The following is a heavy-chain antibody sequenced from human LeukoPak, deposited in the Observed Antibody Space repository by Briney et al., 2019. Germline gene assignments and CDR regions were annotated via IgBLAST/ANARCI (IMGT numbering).Heavy chain of an antibody. CDR1: GGSISSYY. J-gene: IGHJ3*02. Sequence: PSETLSLTCTVSGGSISSYYWSWIRQPPGKGLEWIGYIYYSGSTSYNPSLKSRVTISVDTSKRQFSLKLSSVTAADTAFYYCARYIVSYPHDAFDIWGQGTMVTVSS. CDR3: ARYIVSYPHDAFDI. CDR2: IYYSGST. V-gene: IGHV4-59*01. D-gene: IGHD1-26*01.